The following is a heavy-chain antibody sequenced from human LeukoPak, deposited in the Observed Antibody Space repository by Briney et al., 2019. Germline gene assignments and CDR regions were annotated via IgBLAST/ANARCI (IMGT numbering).Heavy chain of an antibody. D-gene: IGHD1-14*01. V-gene: IGHV3-23*01. CDR3: AKARGATYGRYYFDY. CDR2: SGSGGDT. Sequence: GGSLRLSCAASGFTFSSYGMHWVRQAPGKGLERVLISGSGGDTYYADSVKGRFTISRDSSKNTLYLQMNSLKAADTAVYYCAKARGATYGRYYFDYWGQGTLVTVSS. CDR1: GFTFSSYG. J-gene: IGHJ4*02.